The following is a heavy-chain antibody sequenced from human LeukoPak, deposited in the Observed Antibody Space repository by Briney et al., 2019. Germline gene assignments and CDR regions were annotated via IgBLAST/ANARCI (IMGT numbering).Heavy chain of an antibody. V-gene: IGHV3-23*01. CDR3: AKHLGSHNFDY. Sequence: PGGSLRLSCAASGFTFNGYAMSWVRQAPGKGLEWVSSIGGSGANTYYANSVKGRFTVYRDNSKNTLYLQVNNLRAEDTAVYYCAKHLGSHNFDYWGQGTLVTVSS. CDR1: GFTFNGYA. D-gene: IGHD3-10*01. CDR2: IGGSGANT. J-gene: IGHJ4*02.